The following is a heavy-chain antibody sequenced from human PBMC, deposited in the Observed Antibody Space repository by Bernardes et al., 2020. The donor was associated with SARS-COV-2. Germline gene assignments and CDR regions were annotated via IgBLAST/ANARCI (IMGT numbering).Heavy chain of an antibody. CDR2: INPSGGST. J-gene: IGHJ6*02. CDR3: ARGREMTTVYYYGMDV. Sequence: ASVKVSCKASGYTFTSYYMHWVRQAPGQGLEWMGIINPSGGSTSYAQKFQGRVTMTRDTSTSTVYMELSSLRSEDTAVYYCARGREMTTVYYYGMDVWGQGTTVTVSS. CDR1: GYTFTSYY. D-gene: IGHD4-17*01. V-gene: IGHV1-46*01.